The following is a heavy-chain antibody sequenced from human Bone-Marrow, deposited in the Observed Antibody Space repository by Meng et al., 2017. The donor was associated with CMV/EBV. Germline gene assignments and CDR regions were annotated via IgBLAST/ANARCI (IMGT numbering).Heavy chain of an antibody. V-gene: IGHV1-2*02. CDR1: GYTFTGYY. CDR3: ARDEVNFDY. D-gene: IGHD2-21*01. Sequence: KVSCKASGYTFTGYYMQWVRQAPGQGLEWMGWINPNSGGTNYAQKFQSRVTMNRDTSISTAYPELSRLRSDDTAVYYCARDEVNFDYWGQGTLVTVSS. J-gene: IGHJ4*02. CDR2: INPNSGGT.